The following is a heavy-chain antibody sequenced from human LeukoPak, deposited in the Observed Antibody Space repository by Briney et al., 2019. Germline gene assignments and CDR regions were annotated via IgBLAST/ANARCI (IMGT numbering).Heavy chain of an antibody. V-gene: IGHV3-23*01. CDR3: AKSRSSGGSSYFDY. D-gene: IGHD2-15*01. J-gene: IGHJ4*02. Sequence: GGSLRLSCAASGFTFSSYAMSWVRQAPGKGLEWVSAISGSGGSTYYADSVKGRFTISRDNSENTLYLQMNSLRAEDTAVYYCAKSRSSGGSSYFDYWGQGTLVTVSS. CDR2: ISGSGGST. CDR1: GFTFSSYA.